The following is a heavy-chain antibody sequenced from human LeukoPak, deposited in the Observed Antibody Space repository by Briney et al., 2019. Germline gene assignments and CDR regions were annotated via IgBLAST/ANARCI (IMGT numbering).Heavy chain of an antibody. CDR3: ARAFGLTDY. J-gene: IGHJ4*02. D-gene: IGHD3/OR15-3a*01. CDR1: GFTFSDYY. CDR2: ISSSSSYT. Sequence: GGSLRLSCAASGFTFSDYYMSWIRQAPGKGLEWVSYISSSSSYTNYADSVKGRFTISRDNAKNSLYLQMNSLRDEDTAVYYCARAFGLTDYWGQGTLVTVSS. V-gene: IGHV3-11*06.